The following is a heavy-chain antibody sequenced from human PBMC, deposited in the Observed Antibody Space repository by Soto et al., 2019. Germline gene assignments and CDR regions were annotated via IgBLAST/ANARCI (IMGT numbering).Heavy chain of an antibody. D-gene: IGHD2-2*01. CDR3: ARETREGYCSSTSCYAAYFDY. CDR2: INPNSGGT. J-gene: IGHJ4*02. Sequence: ASVTVSCKASGYTFTGYYVHWVRQAPGQGLEWMGWINPNSGGTNYAQKFQGWVTMTRDTSISTAYMELSRLRSDDTAVYYCARETREGYCSSTSCYAAYFDYWGQGTLVT. V-gene: IGHV1-2*04. CDR1: GYTFTGYY.